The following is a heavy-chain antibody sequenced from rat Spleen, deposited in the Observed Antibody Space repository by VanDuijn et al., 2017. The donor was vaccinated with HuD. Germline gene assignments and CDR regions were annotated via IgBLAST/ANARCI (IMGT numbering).Heavy chain of an antibody. J-gene: IGHJ2*01. D-gene: IGHD1-2*01. CDR1: GFTFSNYG. Sequence: EVELVESGGGLVQPGRSMKLSCAASGFTFSNYGMAWVRQAPTKGLEWVASITNTGGSTYYPDSVKGRFTISRDNAKSTLYLQMDSLGSEDTATYYCARGTRNYSSYGGFAYWGQGVMVTVSS. CDR2: ITNTGGST. CDR3: ARGTRNYSSYGGFAY. V-gene: IGHV5-25*01.